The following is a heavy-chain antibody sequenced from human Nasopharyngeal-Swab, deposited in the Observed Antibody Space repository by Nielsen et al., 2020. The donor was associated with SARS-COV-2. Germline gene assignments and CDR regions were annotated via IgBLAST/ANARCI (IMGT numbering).Heavy chain of an antibody. J-gene: IGHJ6*02. Sequence: RQAPGKALEWLAHIFSDDEKSYSTSLKSRVTISKVTSKSQVVLNMTNMDPVDTATYYCARIKRITMVQGVMGYYYGMDVWGQGTTVTVSS. D-gene: IGHD3-10*01. CDR2: IFSDDEK. V-gene: IGHV2-26*01. CDR3: ARIKRITMVQGVMGYYYGMDV.